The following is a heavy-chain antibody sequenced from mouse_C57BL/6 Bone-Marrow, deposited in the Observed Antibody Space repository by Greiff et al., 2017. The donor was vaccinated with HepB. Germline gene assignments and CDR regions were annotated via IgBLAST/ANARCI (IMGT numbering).Heavy chain of an antibody. D-gene: IGHD1-1*01. CDR2: IDPANGNT. J-gene: IGHJ1*03. CDR3: ARDHHYYGSSPGNFDV. Sequence: VQLQQSVAELVRPGASVKLSCTASGFNIKNTYMHWVKQRPEQGLEWIGRIDPANGNTKFAPKFQGKATITADTSSNTAYLQLSSLTSEDTAIYYCARDHHYYGSSPGNFDVWGTGTTVTVSS. V-gene: IGHV14-3*01. CDR1: GFNIKNTY.